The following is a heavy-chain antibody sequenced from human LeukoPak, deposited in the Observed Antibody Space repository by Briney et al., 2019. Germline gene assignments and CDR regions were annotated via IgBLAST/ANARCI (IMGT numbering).Heavy chain of an antibody. D-gene: IGHD6-19*01. V-gene: IGHV3-33*01. CDR2: IWYDESNK. CDR3: ARDINRDTSGWYSDY. CDR1: GFTFSSYG. Sequence: GRSLRLSCAASGFTFSSYGMHWVRQAPGKGLEWVAVIWYDESNKYYADSVKGRFTISRDNSKNTLYLQMNSLRAEDTAVYYCARDINRDTSGWYSDYWGQGTLVTVSS. J-gene: IGHJ4*02.